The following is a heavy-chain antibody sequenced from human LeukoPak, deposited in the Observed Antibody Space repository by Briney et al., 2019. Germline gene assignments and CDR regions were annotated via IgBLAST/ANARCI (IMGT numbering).Heavy chain of an antibody. J-gene: IGHJ4*02. CDR1: GYSFTSYW. D-gene: IGHD3-22*01. CDR3: ARLPNHDSSGYYPLPNFDY. V-gene: IGHV5-51*03. CDR2: IYPGDSDT. Sequence: KPGESLKISCKGSGYSFTSYWIGWVRQMPGKGLEWMGIIYPGDSDTRYSPSFQGQVTISADKSISTAYLQWSSLKASDTAMYYCARLPNHDSSGYYPLPNFDYWGQGTLVTVSS.